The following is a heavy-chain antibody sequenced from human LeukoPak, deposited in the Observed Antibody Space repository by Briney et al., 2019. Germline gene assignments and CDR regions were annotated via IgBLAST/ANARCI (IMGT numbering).Heavy chain of an antibody. Sequence: PGGSLRLSCAASGFTFSSYWMHWVRQAPGKGLVWVSRINSDGSSTSYADSVKGRFTISRDNAKNTLYLQMNSLRAEDTAVYYCARDRNYYDSSGELDYWGQGTLVTVSS. J-gene: IGHJ4*02. CDR2: INSDGSST. CDR3: ARDRNYYDSSGELDY. V-gene: IGHV3-74*01. CDR1: GFTFSSYW. D-gene: IGHD3-22*01.